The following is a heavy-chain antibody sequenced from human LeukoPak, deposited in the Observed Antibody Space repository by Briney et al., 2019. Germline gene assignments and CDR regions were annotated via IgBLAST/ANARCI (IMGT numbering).Heavy chain of an antibody. J-gene: IGHJ5*02. Sequence: IXYSXXTNXXPSLKXRVTIXVDTSKNQFSLKLSSVTAADTAVYYCARVGYXSGWYNWFDPWGQGTLVTVSS. CDR3: ARVGYXSGWYNWFDP. CDR2: IXYSXXT. D-gene: IGHD6-19*01. V-gene: IGHV4-59*01.